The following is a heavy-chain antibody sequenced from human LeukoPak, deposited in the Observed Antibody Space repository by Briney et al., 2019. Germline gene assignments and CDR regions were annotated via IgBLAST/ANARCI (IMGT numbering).Heavy chain of an antibody. CDR3: ARSSSRTGDYFDY. Sequence: SGPTLVKPTQTLTLTCTFSGFSLSTSGMRVSWIRQPPGKALEWLARIDWDDDKFYSTSLKTRLPISKDTSKNQVVLTMTNVDPVDTATYYCARSSSRTGDYFDYWGQGTLVTVSS. J-gene: IGHJ4*02. CDR2: IDWDDDK. D-gene: IGHD6-19*01. V-gene: IGHV2-70*04. CDR1: GFSLSTSGMR.